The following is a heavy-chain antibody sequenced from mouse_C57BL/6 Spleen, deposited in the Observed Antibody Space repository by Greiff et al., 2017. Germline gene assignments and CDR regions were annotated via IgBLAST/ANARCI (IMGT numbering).Heavy chain of an antibody. V-gene: IGHV5-9-1*02. CDR3: TRGDYYGSSYWYFDV. Sequence: EVKLVESGEGLVKPGGSLKLSCAASGFTFSSYAMSWVRQTPEKRLAWVAYISSGGDYIYYADTVKGRFTISRDNARNTLYLQMSSLKSEDTAMYYCTRGDYYGSSYWYFDVWGTGTTVTVSS. J-gene: IGHJ1*03. CDR1: GFTFSSYA. CDR2: ISSGGDYI. D-gene: IGHD1-1*01.